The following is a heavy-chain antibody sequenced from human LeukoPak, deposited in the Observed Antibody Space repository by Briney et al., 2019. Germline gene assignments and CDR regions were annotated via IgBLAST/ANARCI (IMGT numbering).Heavy chain of an antibody. V-gene: IGHV3-7*01. CDR2: IKQDGSEK. CDR1: GFSVNTNY. Sequence: GGSLRLSCAASGFSVNTNYMTWVRQAPGKGLEWVANIKQDGSEKYYVDSVKGRFTISRDNAKNSLYLQMNSLRAEDTAVYYCARDERIGSWRVSYFDYWGQGTLVTVSS. D-gene: IGHD6-13*01. CDR3: ARDERIGSWRVSYFDY. J-gene: IGHJ4*02.